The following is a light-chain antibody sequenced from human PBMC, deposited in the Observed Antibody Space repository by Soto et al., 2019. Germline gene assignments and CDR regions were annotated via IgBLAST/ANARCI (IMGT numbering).Light chain of an antibody. Sequence: EIVLTQSPGTLSLSPGERATLSCRASQSVSSSYLAWYQQKPGQATRLLIYGASSRATGIPDRFSGSGSGTDFTLPISRMEPEDFAVYYCQQYGSSPPNTFGQGTKLEIK. V-gene: IGKV3-20*01. CDR2: GAS. CDR3: QQYGSSPPNT. CDR1: QSVSSSY. J-gene: IGKJ2*01.